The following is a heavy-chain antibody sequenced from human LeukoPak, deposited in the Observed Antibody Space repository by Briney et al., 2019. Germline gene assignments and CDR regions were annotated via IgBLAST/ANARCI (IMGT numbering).Heavy chain of an antibody. V-gene: IGHV1-18*01. CDR1: GYTFTSYG. J-gene: IGHJ3*02. CDR2: ISAYNGNT. CDR3: ARDFDSRDAFDI. Sequence: GASVKVSCKASGYTFTSYGISWVRQAPGQGLEWMGWISAYNGNTNYAQKLQGRVTMTRDTSTSTVYMELSSLRSEDTAVYYCARDFDSRDAFDIWGQGTMVTVSS.